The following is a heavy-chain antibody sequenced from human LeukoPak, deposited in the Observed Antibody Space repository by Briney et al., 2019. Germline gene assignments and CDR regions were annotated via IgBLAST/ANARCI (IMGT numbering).Heavy chain of an antibody. Sequence: SETLSLTCTVSGGSISSYYWSWIRQPPGKGLEWIGYIYYSGSTNYNPSLKSRVTISVDTSKNQFSLKLSSVTAADTAVYYCARRVWYSGYDPWGQGTLVTVSS. V-gene: IGHV4-59*08. CDR3: ARRVWYSGYDP. CDR1: GGSISSYY. J-gene: IGHJ5*02. CDR2: IYYSGST. D-gene: IGHD5-12*01.